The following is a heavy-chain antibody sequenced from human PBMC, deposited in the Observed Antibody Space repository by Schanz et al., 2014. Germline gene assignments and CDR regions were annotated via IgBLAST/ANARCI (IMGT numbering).Heavy chain of an antibody. Sequence: EVQLLESGGGLAQPGGSLRLSCLASGFAFSSYGMNWLRQAPGKGLEWVSVIGVDGTTTYYADSVKGRFTISRDNSKNTLYLQMNSLRPEDTAVYYCAKVRYSSGWRGDYFDEWGQGTLVTVAS. V-gene: IGHV3-23*01. CDR1: GFAFSSYG. D-gene: IGHD6-25*01. CDR2: IGVDGTTT. CDR3: AKVRYSSGWRGDYFDE. J-gene: IGHJ4*02.